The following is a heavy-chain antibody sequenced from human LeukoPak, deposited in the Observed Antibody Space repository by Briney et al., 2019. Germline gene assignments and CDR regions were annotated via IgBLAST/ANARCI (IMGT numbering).Heavy chain of an antibody. CDR1: GFTFSSYG. J-gene: IGHJ4*02. CDR2: ISYDGSNK. CDR3: AKGPYSSGWYYFDY. D-gene: IGHD6-19*01. Sequence: GGSLRLSCSASGFTFSSYGMHWVRQAPGKGLEWVAVISYDGSNKYYADSVKGRFTISRDNSKNTLYLQMNSLRAEDTAVYYCAKGPYSSGWYYFDYWGQGTLVTVSS. V-gene: IGHV3-30*18.